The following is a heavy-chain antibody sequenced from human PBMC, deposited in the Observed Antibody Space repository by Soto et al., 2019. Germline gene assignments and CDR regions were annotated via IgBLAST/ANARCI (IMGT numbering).Heavy chain of an antibody. CDR1: GFTFSSYA. Sequence: EVQLLESGGCLVQPGGSLRLSCAASGFTFSSYAMSWVRQAPGKGLEWVSAISGSGGSTYYADSVKGRFTISRDNSKNTLYLQMNSLRAEDTAVYYCAKVLGVVITPNWFDPWGQGTLVTVSS. J-gene: IGHJ5*02. D-gene: IGHD3-22*01. CDR2: ISGSGGST. CDR3: AKVLGVVITPNWFDP. V-gene: IGHV3-23*01.